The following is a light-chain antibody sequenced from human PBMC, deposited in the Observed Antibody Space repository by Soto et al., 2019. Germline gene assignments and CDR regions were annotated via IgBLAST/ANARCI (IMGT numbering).Light chain of an antibody. CDR1: QSISSY. CDR2: AES. J-gene: IGKJ3*01. Sequence: DIQMTQSPSSLSASVGDRVTITCRASQSISSYLNWYQQKPGKAPKLLIYAESSLQSGVPSRFSGSGSGTDFTLTISSPQPDDFATYYCQQSYSTPFTFGPGTKVDIK. CDR3: QQSYSTPFT. V-gene: IGKV1-39*01.